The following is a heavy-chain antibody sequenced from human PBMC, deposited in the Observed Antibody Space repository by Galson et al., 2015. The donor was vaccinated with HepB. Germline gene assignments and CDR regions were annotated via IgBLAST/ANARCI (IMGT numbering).Heavy chain of an antibody. CDR2: TYYRPKWYN. J-gene: IGHJ4*02. CDR3: ARAKGENSSGWYGEFDY. CDR1: GDSVSSDSDA. D-gene: IGHD6-19*01. V-gene: IGHV6-1*01. Sequence: CAISGDSVSSDSDAWNWIRQSPSRGLEWLGRTYYRPKWYNDYAVSVKSRITINPDTSKNQFSLQLNSVTPEDTAVYYCARAKGENSSGWYGEFDYWGQGTLVTVSS.